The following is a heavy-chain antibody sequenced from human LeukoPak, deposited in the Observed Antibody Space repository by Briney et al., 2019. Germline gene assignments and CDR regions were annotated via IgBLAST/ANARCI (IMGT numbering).Heavy chain of an antibody. D-gene: IGHD3-9*01. Sequence: ASVKVSCKASGYTFTSYDINWVRQATGQGLEWMVWMNPNSGNTGYAQKFQGRVTMTRNTSISTAYMELSRLRSDDTAVYYCARGDYDILTGYLTFDYWGQGTLVTVSS. CDR3: ARGDYDILTGYLTFDY. J-gene: IGHJ4*02. CDR2: MNPNSGNT. V-gene: IGHV1-8*01. CDR1: GYTFTSYD.